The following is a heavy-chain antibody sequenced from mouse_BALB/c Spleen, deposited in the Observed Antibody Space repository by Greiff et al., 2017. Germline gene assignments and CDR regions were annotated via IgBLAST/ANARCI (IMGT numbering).Heavy chain of an antibody. CDR3: ARDGYGNYAAMDY. D-gene: IGHD2-10*02. J-gene: IGHJ4*01. V-gene: IGHV5-9-4*01. CDR2: ISSGGSYT. CDR1: GFTFSSYA. Sequence: EVKLVESGGGLVKPGGSLKLSCAASGFTFSSYAMSWVRQSPEKRLEWVAEISSGGSYTYYPDTVTGRFTISRDNAKNTLYLEMSSLRSEDTAMYYCARDGYGNYAAMDYWGQGTSVTVSS.